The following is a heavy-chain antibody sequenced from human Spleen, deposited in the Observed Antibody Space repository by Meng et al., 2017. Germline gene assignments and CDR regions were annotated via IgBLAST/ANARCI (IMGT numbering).Heavy chain of an antibody. V-gene: IGHV1-2*06. Sequence: ASVKVSCKASGYTFTGYYMHWVRQAPGQGLEWMGRINPNSGGTNYAQKFQGRVTMTRDTSISTAYMELSRLRSDDTAVYYCASPLPQWLVHDDAFDIWGQGTMVTVSS. CDR3: ASPLPQWLVHDDAFDI. J-gene: IGHJ3*02. CDR2: INPNSGGT. CDR1: GYTFTGYY. D-gene: IGHD6-19*01.